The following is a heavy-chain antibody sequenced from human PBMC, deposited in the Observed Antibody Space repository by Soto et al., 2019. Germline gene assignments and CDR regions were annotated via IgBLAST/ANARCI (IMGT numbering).Heavy chain of an antibody. Sequence: SETLSLTCTVSGGSISSYYWSWIRQPPGKGLEWIGYIYYSGSTNYNPSLKSRVTISVDTSKNQFSLKLSSVTAADTAVYYCARDRGRSWPYNCSDPWGQGTLVTVSS. J-gene: IGHJ5*02. CDR2: IYYSGST. V-gene: IGHV4-59*01. D-gene: IGHD6-13*01. CDR1: GGSISSYY. CDR3: ARDRGRSWPYNCSDP.